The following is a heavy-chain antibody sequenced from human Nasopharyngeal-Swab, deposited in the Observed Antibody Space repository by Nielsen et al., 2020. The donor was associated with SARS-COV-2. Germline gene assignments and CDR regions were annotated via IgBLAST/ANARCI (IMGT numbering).Heavy chain of an antibody. D-gene: IGHD2-2*01. CDR3: ASNPLYCSSTSCYHDAFDI. J-gene: IGHJ3*02. CDR1: GYTFTSYG. Sequence: ASVKASCKASGYTFTSYGISWVRQAPGQGPEWMGWISAYNGNTNYAQKLQGRVTMTTDTSTSTAYMELRSPRSDDTAVYYCASNPLYCSSTSCYHDAFDIWGQGTMVTVSS. V-gene: IGHV1-18*01. CDR2: ISAYNGNT.